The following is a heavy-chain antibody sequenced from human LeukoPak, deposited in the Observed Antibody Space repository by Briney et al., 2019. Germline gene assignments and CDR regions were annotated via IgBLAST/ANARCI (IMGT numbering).Heavy chain of an antibody. CDR3: ASVVVPAAIPSTSDY. CDR1: GFTFSSYS. CDR2: ISSSSSYI. D-gene: IGHD2-2*02. V-gene: IGHV3-21*01. J-gene: IGHJ4*02. Sequence: GGSLRLSCAASGFTFSSYSMNWVRRAPGKGLEWVSSISSSSSYIYYADSVKGRFTIPRDNAKNSLYLQMNSLRAEDTAVYYCASVVVPAAIPSTSDYWGQGTLVTVSS.